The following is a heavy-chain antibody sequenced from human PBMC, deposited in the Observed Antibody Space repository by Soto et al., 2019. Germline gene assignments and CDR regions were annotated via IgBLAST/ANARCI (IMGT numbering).Heavy chain of an antibody. D-gene: IGHD3-9*01. J-gene: IGHJ6*02. CDR1: GFSLSTGGVG. CDR3: GGYNVLTGYRGYGRDV. CDR2: IYWNDDK. Sequence: SGPTLVNPTQTLTLTCTFSGFSLSTGGVGVGWIRQPPGKAPEWRALIYWNDDKRYSPSLNSRLTITKDTSKNQVVLTMSNMDPVDTATYYCGGYNVLTGYRGYGRDVWGQGTTVTVSS. V-gene: IGHV2-5*01.